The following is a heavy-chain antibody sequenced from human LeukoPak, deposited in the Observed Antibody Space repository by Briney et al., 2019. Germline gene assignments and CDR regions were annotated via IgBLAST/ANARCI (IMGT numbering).Heavy chain of an antibody. CDR1: GGSISSSSYY. CDR2: ISGST. D-gene: IGHD6-19*01. CDR3: ARRGVDSSGWYTYFQH. Sequence: PSETLSLTCTVSGGSISSSSYYWGWIRQPPGKGLEWIGSISGSTYYNPSLKSRVTISVDTSKNQFSLKLSSVTAADTAVYYCARRGVDSSGWYTYFQHWGQGTLVTVSS. V-gene: IGHV4-39*01. J-gene: IGHJ1*01.